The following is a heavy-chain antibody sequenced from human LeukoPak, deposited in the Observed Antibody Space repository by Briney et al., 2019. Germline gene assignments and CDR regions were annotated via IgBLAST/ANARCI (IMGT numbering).Heavy chain of an antibody. J-gene: IGHJ6*03. D-gene: IGHD3-3*01. V-gene: IGHV4-39*01. Sequence: SETLSLTCTVSGGSISSSSYYWGWIRQPPGKGLEWIGSIYYSGSTYYNPSLKSRVTISVDTSKNHFSLNLSAVTAADTAVYYCARHPDYDFWSGYPYYMDVWGKGTTVTVSS. CDR3: ARHPDYDFWSGYPYYMDV. CDR2: IYYSGST. CDR1: GGSISSSSYY.